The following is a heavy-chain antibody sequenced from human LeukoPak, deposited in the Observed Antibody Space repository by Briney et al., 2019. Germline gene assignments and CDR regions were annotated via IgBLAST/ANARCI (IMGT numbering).Heavy chain of an antibody. CDR1: GFTFSSYG. CDR3: AKVSSTSCYFCHLGDAFDI. CDR2: IRYDGSNK. D-gene: IGHD2-2*01. J-gene: IGHJ3*02. Sequence: GGSLRLSCAASGFTFSSYGMHWVRQAPGKGLEWVAFIRYDGSNKYYADSVKGRFTISRDNSKNTLYLQMNSLRAEDTAVYYCAKVSSTSCYFCHLGDAFDIWGQGTMVTVSS. V-gene: IGHV3-30*02.